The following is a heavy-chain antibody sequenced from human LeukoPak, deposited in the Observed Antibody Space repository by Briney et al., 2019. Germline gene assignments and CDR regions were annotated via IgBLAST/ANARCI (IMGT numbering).Heavy chain of an antibody. CDR3: ARGDTAMVDEYYFDY. CDR2: IKQDGSEK. Sequence: PGGSLRLSCAASGFTFSSYWMSWVRQAPGKGLEWVANIKQDGSEKYYVDSVKGRFTISRDNAKNSLYLQMNSLRAEDTAVYYCARGDTAMVDEYYFDYWGQGTLVTVSS. J-gene: IGHJ4*02. D-gene: IGHD5-18*01. V-gene: IGHV3-7*04. CDR1: GFTFSSYW.